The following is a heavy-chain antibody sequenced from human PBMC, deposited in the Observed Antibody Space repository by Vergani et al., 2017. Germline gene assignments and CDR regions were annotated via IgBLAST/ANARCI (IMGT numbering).Heavy chain of an antibody. CDR3: ARMLVGAFDI. V-gene: IGHV3-23*01. J-gene: IGHJ3*02. D-gene: IGHD6-6*01. CDR2: ISGSGGST. CDR1: GFTFSSYA. Sequence: VQLLESGGGLVQPGGSLRLSCAASGFTFSSYAMSWVRQAPGKGLEWVSAISGSGGSTYYADSVKGRFTISRDNSKNSLYLQMNSLRDEDTAVYYCARMLVGAFDIWGQGTMVTVSS.